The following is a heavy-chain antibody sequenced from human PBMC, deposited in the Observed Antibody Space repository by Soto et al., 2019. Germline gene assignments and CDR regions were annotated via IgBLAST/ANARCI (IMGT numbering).Heavy chain of an antibody. CDR1: GFSFGSYA. CDR3: ARWSYLDY. J-gene: IGHJ4*02. CDR2: ISGSDGKT. D-gene: IGHD3-3*01. V-gene: IGHV3-23*01. Sequence: TGGSLRLSCAASGFSFGSYALSWVRQAPGKGLEWVSTISGSDGKTFYADSVKGRFSTSRDTSQSTLYLQMNSLRADDTAMYYCARWSYLDYWGQGTRVTVSS.